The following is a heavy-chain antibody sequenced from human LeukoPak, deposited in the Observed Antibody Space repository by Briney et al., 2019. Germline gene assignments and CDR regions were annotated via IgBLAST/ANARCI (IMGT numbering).Heavy chain of an antibody. Sequence: PSETLSLTCTVSGGSISSYYWSWIRQPPGKGLEWIGYIYYSGSTNYNPSLKSRVTISVDTSKNQFSLKLSSVTAEDTAVYYCARGGCPVDIVATTYDAFDIWGQGTMVTVS. D-gene: IGHD5-12*01. CDR1: GGSISSYY. J-gene: IGHJ3*02. CDR3: ARGGCPVDIVATTYDAFDI. V-gene: IGHV4-59*01. CDR2: IYYSGST.